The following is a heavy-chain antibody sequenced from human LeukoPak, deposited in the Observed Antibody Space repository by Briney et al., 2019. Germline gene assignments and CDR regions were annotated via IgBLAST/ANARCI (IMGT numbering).Heavy chain of an antibody. CDR1: GGSISSGGYY. Sequence: SQTLSLTCTVSGGSISSGGYYWSWIRQHPGKGLEWIGYIYYSGSTYYNPSLKSRVTISVDTSKNQFSLKLSSVTAADTAVYYCAIVTSDIVVVPAARTYWYFDLWGRGTLVTVSS. J-gene: IGHJ2*01. CDR3: AIVTSDIVVVPAARTYWYFDL. V-gene: IGHV4-31*03. D-gene: IGHD2-2*01. CDR2: IYYSGST.